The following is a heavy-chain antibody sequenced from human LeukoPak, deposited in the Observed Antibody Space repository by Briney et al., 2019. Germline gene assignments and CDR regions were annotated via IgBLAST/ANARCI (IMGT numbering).Heavy chain of an antibody. CDR3: ARSVLLWFGELLPLGY. D-gene: IGHD3-10*01. CDR2: ISYDGSNK. V-gene: IGHV3-30*03. Sequence: GGSLRLPCAASGFTFSSYSMNWVRQAPGKGLEWVAVISYDGSNKYYADSVKGRFTISRDNSKNTLYLQMNSLRAEDTAVYYCARSVLLWFGELLPLGYWGQGTLVTVSS. CDR1: GFTFSSYS. J-gene: IGHJ4*02.